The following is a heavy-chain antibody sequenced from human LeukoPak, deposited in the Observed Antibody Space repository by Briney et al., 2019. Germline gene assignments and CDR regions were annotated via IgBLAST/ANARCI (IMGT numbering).Heavy chain of an antibody. CDR3: ARDTYDSSGYYYYYFDY. Sequence: GGSLRLSCAASGFTFSSYWMNWARQAPGKGLEWVASINHNGNVNYYVDSVEGRFTISRDNAKNSLYLQMSNLRAEDTAVYYCARDTYDSSGYYYYYFDYWGQGTLVTVSS. CDR2: INHNGNVN. J-gene: IGHJ4*02. V-gene: IGHV3-7*03. D-gene: IGHD3-22*01. CDR1: GFTFSSYW.